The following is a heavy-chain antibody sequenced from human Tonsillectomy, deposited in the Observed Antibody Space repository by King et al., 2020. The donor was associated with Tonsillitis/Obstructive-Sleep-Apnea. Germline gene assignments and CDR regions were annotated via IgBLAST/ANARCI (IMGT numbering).Heavy chain of an antibody. J-gene: IGHJ6*03. CDR2: INPNSGGT. Sequence: QLVQSGAEVKKPGASVKVSCKASGYTFTGYYMNWVRRAPGQGLEWMGRINPNSGGTNYAQKFKGRVTMTRDTSISTAYLEVSRLRSDDTAVYYCARDSGGNYPYMDVWGKGTTVTVSS. V-gene: IGHV1-2*06. CDR1: GYTFTGYY. CDR3: ARDSGGNYPYMDV.